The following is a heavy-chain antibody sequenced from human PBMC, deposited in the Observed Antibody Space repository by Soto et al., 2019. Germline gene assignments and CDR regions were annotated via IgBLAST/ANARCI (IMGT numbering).Heavy chain of an antibody. V-gene: IGHV1-69*01. J-gene: IGHJ6*02. Sequence: QVQLVQSGAEVKKPGSSVKVSCKASGGTFSSYAISWVRQAPGQGLEWMGGIIPIFGTANYAQKLQGRVTITADESTSTAYMELSSLRSEDTAVYYCAAGDTAMVEGYYYGMDVWGQGTTVTVSS. CDR3: AAGDTAMVEGYYYGMDV. CDR1: GGTFSSYA. CDR2: IIPIFGTA. D-gene: IGHD5-18*01.